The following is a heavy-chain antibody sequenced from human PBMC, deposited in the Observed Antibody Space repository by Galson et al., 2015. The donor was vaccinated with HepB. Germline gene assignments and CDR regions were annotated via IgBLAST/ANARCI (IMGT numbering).Heavy chain of an antibody. Sequence: SVKVSCKASGGTFSSYTISWVRQDPGQGLEWMGRIIPILGIANYAQKFQGRVTITADKSTSTAYMELSSLRSEDTAVYYCAKDENYEYCSGGSCYVGDWGQGTLVTVSS. CDR2: IIPILGIA. D-gene: IGHD2-15*01. V-gene: IGHV1-69*04. J-gene: IGHJ4*02. CDR1: GGTFSSYT. CDR3: AKDENYEYCSGGSCYVGD.